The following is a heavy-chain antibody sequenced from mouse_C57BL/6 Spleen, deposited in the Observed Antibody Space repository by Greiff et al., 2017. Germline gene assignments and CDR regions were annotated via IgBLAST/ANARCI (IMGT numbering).Heavy chain of an antibody. CDR2: ISDGGSYT. Sequence: EVKVVESGGGLVKPGGSLKLSCAASGFTFSSYAMSWVRQTPEKRLEWVATISDGGSYTYYPDNVKGRFTISRDNAKNNLYLQMSHLKSEDTAMYYCARDPYDGYYPYAMYDWGQGTSVTVSS. V-gene: IGHV5-4*01. CDR3: ARDPYDGYYPYAMYD. CDR1: GFTFSSYA. D-gene: IGHD2-3*01. J-gene: IGHJ4*01.